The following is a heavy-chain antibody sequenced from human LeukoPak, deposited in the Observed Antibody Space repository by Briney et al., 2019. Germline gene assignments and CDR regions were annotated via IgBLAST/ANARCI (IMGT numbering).Heavy chain of an antibody. CDR3: AKWAFYYDD. CDR2: ISGSGDYT. D-gene: IGHD3-16*01. V-gene: IGHV3-23*01. J-gene: IGHJ4*02. Sequence: GGSLRLSCAASGFTFSNSAMSWVRQAPGKGLEWVSAISGSGDYTYYADSVKGRFTISRDNSKNTLYLQMNSLRAEDTAVYYCAKWAFYYDDWGQGTLVTVSS. CDR1: GFTFSNSA.